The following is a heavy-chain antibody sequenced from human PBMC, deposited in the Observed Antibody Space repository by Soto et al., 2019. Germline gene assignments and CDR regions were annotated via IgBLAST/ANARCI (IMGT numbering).Heavy chain of an antibody. V-gene: IGHV4-59*01. J-gene: IGHJ5*02. CDR3: ARVFGETPWFDP. D-gene: IGHD4-17*01. Sequence: SETLSLTCTVSGGSISSYYWSWIRQPPGKGLEWIGYIYYSGSTNYNPSLKSRVTISVDTSKNQFSLKLSSVTAADTAVYYCARVFGETPWFDPWGQGTLVTVSS. CDR1: GGSISSYY. CDR2: IYYSGST.